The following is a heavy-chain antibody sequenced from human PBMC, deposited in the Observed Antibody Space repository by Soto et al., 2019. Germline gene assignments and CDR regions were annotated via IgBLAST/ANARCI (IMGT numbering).Heavy chain of an antibody. CDR1: GGSISSGDYF. J-gene: IGHJ6*02. CDR2: ISSIGST. CDR3: ARGLVIRHYYYHGMDV. D-gene: IGHD3-9*01. V-gene: IGHV4-30-4*01. Sequence: QVQLQESGPGLVKPSQTLSLTCTVSGGSISSGDYFWSWIRQSPLKCLEWIGYISSIGSTYYNPSIKSRVSVSRDTSKNQFPLELSSVTTKDTAVYYCARGLVIRHYYYHGMDVLGQGTTVTVSS.